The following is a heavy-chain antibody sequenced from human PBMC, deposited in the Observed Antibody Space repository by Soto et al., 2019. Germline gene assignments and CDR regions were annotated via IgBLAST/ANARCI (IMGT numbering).Heavy chain of an antibody. CDR3: IRMTTVTTFSDY. CDR2: IRSKANSYAT. Sequence: EVQLVESGGGLVQPGGSLKLSCAASGFTFSGSAMHWVRQASGKGLEWVGRIRSKANSYATAYAASVKGRFTISRDDSKNTAYLQMDSLKTEDTAVYYCIRMTTVTTFSDYWRQGTLVTVSS. J-gene: IGHJ4*02. V-gene: IGHV3-73*02. D-gene: IGHD4-17*01. CDR1: GFTFSGSA.